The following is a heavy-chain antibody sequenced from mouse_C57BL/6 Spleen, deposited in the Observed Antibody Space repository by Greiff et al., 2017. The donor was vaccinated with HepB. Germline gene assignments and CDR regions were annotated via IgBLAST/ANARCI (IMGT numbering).Heavy chain of an antibody. CDR2: IRSKSNNYAT. CDR1: GFSFNTYA. V-gene: IGHV10-1*01. CDR3: VNWAYAMDY. Sequence: EVQLVESGGGLVQPKGSLKLSCAASGFSFNTYAMNWVRQAPGKGLEWVARIRSKSNNYATYYADSVKDRFTIARDDSESMLYLQMNNLKTEDTAMYYCVNWAYAMDYWGQGTSVTVSS. J-gene: IGHJ4*01. D-gene: IGHD4-1*01.